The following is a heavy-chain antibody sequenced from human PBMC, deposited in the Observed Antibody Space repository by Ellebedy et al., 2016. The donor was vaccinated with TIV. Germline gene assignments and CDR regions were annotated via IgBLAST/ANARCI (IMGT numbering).Heavy chain of an antibody. D-gene: IGHD1-14*01. V-gene: IGHV1-46*01. CDR3: ARDLSGPGDY. J-gene: IGHJ4*02. CDR2: INPSGGST. CDR1: GYTFTSYY. Sequence: ASVKVSCKASGYTFTSYYMHWVRQAPGQGLEWMGIINPSGGSTSYAQKFQDRVTMTRDTSTSTVYMELSGLRSEDTAVYYCARDLSGPGDYWGQGTLVTVSS.